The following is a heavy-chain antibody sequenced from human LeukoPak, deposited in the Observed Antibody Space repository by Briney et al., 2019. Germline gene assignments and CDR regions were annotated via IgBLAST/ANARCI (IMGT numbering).Heavy chain of an antibody. J-gene: IGHJ4*02. CDR1: GFTFSYYR. V-gene: IGHV3-48*01. D-gene: IGHD2-21*02. CDR3: ARDRDPGFDF. CDR2: ISGSSSTK. Sequence: GGSLRLSCEASGFTFSYYRMNWVRQAPGKGLEWVSYISGSSSTKYYADSVKGRFTISRDNGRNSLYLQMNSLRVDDTAVYYCARDRDPGFDFWGQGTLVTVSS.